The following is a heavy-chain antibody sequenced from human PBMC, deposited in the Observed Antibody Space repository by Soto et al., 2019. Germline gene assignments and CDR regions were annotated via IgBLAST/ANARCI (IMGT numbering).Heavy chain of an antibody. D-gene: IGHD2-21*01. Sequence: PGGSLRLSCAASGFTFSSYAMHWVRQAPGKGLEWVAVISYDGSNKYYADSVKGRFTISRDNSKNTLYLQMNSLRAEDTAVYYCARSRVHTSIYSYYGMDVWGQGTTVTVSS. CDR2: ISYDGSNK. V-gene: IGHV3-30-3*01. J-gene: IGHJ6*02. CDR1: GFTFSSYA. CDR3: ARSRVHTSIYSYYGMDV.